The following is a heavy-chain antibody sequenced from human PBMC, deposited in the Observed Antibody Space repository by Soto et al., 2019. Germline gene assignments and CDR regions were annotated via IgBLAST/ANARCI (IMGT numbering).Heavy chain of an antibody. Sequence: QVQLRESGPGLVIPSQTLFLTCTVSGDSISSGNKYWSWIRQPPGKGLGWIGYIFSNGTTYYNPSLKGRLTMSLDASQNQFSLNLNSSTDADTAVYFCARDPSPFYYYYAMDVWGQGTTVTVSS. D-gene: IGHD3-16*01. CDR1: GDSISSGNKY. CDR3: ARDPSPFYYYYAMDV. CDR2: IFSNGTT. J-gene: IGHJ6*02. V-gene: IGHV4-30-4*01.